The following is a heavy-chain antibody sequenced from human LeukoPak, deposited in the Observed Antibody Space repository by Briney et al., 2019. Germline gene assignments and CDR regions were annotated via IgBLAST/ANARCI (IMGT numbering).Heavy chain of an antibody. D-gene: IGHD1-26*01. CDR2: ISTNGRST. CDR3: ATGVVGAIDY. J-gene: IGHJ4*02. CDR1: GFTFSNYA. Sequence: PGGSLRLSCAASGFTFSNYAMHWVRQAPGTGLEYVSGISTNGRSTHYASSVKGRFTISRDNSKNTLYLQMGSLRTEDMAVYYCATGVVGAIDYWGQGTLDTVSS. V-gene: IGHV3-64*01.